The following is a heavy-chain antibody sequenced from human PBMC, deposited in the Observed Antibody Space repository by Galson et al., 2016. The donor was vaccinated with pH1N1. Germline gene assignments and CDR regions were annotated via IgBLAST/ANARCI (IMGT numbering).Heavy chain of an antibody. CDR1: GFSLSTSGMC. J-gene: IGHJ4*02. CDR2: IDWDDDK. CDR3: ARLDYGDYSGYFEY. D-gene: IGHD4-17*01. Sequence: PALVKPTQTLTLTCTFSGFSLSTSGMCVSWIRQPPGKALEWLALIDWDDDKYYSTSLKTRLTISKDTSKNQVVLTMTNMDPVETATYYCARLDYGDYSGYFEYWGQGTLVTVSS. V-gene: IGHV2-70*01.